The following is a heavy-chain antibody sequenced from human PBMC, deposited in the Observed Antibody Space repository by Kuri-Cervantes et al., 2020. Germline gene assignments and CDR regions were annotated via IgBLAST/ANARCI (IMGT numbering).Heavy chain of an antibody. D-gene: IGHD3-22*01. Sequence: GESLKISCAASGFTFSDYYMSWIRQAPGKGLEWVSYISSSGSTIYYADSVKSRFTISRDNAKNSLYLQMNSLRAEDTAVYYCARSPRYDSSGYRDYFDYWGQGTLVTVSS. V-gene: IGHV3-11*01. CDR3: ARSPRYDSSGYRDYFDY. J-gene: IGHJ4*02. CDR1: GFTFSDYY. CDR2: ISSSGSTI.